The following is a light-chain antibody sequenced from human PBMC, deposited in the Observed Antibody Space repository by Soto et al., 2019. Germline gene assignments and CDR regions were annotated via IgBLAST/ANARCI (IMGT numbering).Light chain of an antibody. CDR1: QSISSW. Sequence: DIQMTQSPSTLSASVGGRVTITCRASQSISSWLAWYQQKPGKAPKVLIYKASTLESGVPSRFSGSGSGTEFTLTISSLQPDDAATYYCQQYNTYWTFGQGTRLEIK. V-gene: IGKV1-5*03. J-gene: IGKJ5*01. CDR2: KAS. CDR3: QQYNTYWT.